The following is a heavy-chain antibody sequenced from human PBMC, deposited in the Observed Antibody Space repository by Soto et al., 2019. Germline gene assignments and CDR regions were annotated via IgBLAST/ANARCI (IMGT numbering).Heavy chain of an antibody. CDR3: ARDLGYCSSTSCQGDDP. CDR2: ISSSSSYI. Sequence: PGGSLRLSCXASGFTFSSYSMNWVRQAPGKGLEWVSSISSSSSYIYYADSVKGRFTISRDNAKNSLYLQMNSLRAEDTAVYYCARDLGYCSSTSCQGDDPWGQGTLVTVSS. J-gene: IGHJ5*02. CDR1: GFTFSSYS. D-gene: IGHD2-2*01. V-gene: IGHV3-21*01.